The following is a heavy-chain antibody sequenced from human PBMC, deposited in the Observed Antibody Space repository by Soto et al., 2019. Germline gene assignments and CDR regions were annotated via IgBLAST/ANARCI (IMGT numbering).Heavy chain of an antibody. V-gene: IGHV1-2*04. D-gene: IGHD3-10*01. J-gene: IGHJ6*02. CDR3: TRGLLGGAPYYTFYGMDV. Sequence: ASVKVSCKASGYTFTGYYMHWVRQAPGQGLEWMGWINPNSGGTNYAQKFQGWVTMTRDTSISTAYMELSSLKTEDTAVYYCTRGLLGGAPYYTFYGMDVWGQGTTVTVSS. CDR2: INPNSGGT. CDR1: GYTFTGYY.